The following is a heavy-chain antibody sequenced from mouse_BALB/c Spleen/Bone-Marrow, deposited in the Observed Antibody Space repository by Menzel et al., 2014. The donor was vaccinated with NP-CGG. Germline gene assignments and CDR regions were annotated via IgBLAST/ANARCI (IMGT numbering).Heavy chain of an antibody. J-gene: IGHJ4*01. CDR2: INPSTGYT. CDR3: ARNYDYDGGYYAMDY. V-gene: IGHV1-7*01. CDR1: GYNFISYW. D-gene: IGHD2-4*01. Sequence: QVQLQQSGAELAKPGASVKMSCKASGYNFISYWMHWVKQRPGQGLEWIGYINPSTGYTEYNQKFKDKATLTADKSSSXAYMQLSSLTSEDSAVYYCARNYDYDGGYYAMDYWGQGTSVTVSS.